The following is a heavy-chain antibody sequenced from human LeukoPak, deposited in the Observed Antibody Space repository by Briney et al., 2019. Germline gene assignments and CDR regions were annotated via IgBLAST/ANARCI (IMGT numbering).Heavy chain of an antibody. D-gene: IGHD3-9*01. J-gene: IGHJ4*02. Sequence: GGSLRLSCAASGFTFDDYGMSWVRQAPGKGLEWVSGINWNGGSTGYADSVKGRFTISRDNAKNSPYLQMNSLRAEDTALYYCAREAHLPEDILTGYYYYFDYWGQGTLVTVSS. CDR1: GFTFDDYG. CDR3: AREAHLPEDILTGYYYYFDY. CDR2: INWNGGST. V-gene: IGHV3-20*04.